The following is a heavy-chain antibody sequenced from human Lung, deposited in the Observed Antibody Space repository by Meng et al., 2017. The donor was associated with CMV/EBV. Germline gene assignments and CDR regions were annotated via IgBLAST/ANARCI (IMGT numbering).Heavy chain of an antibody. Sequence: GGSLRLXCSGSGFTFIDYTLHWVRQAPGKGLEWVALISPDGSNKYYADSVKGRFAVSRDNSKNTLYLQMNSLRPEDTAVYYCARDMFAWAVPATPSEYWGQGTXVTVSS. CDR2: ISPDGSNK. J-gene: IGHJ4*02. V-gene: IGHV3-30*09. CDR1: GFTFIDYT. D-gene: IGHD3-10*02. CDR3: ARDMFAWAVPATPSEY.